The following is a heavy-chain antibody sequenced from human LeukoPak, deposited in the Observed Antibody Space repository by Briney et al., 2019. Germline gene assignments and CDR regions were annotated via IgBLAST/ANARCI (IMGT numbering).Heavy chain of an antibody. J-gene: IGHJ4*02. CDR3: ARGGRDGYTLYPFDY. D-gene: IGHD5-24*01. CDR1: GGSISSYY. V-gene: IGHV4-59*08. Sequence: SETLSLTCTVSGGSISSYYCNWIRQPPGKGLEWIGYIYYSGRTNYNPPLKSRVTISVDTSKNQLSLKLSSVTAADTAVYYCARGGRDGYTLYPFDYWGQGTLVTVSS. CDR2: IYYSGRT.